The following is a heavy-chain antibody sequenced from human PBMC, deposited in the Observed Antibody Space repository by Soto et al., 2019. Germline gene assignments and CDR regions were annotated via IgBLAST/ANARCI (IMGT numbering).Heavy chain of an antibody. J-gene: IGHJ4*02. CDR2: IYWNDDK. V-gene: IGHV2-5*01. CDR1: GFSLSTSGVG. CDR3: AHRPQAVAGTRGDFDY. Sequence: SGPTLVKPTQTLTLTCTFSGFSLSTSGVGVGWIRQPPGKALEWLALIYWNDDKRYSPSLKSRLTITKDTSKNQVVLTMTNMDPVDTATYYCAHRPQAVAGTRGDFDYWGQGTLVTVSS. D-gene: IGHD6-19*01.